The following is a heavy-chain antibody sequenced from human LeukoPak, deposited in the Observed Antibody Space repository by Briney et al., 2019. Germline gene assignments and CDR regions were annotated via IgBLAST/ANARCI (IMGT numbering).Heavy chain of an antibody. CDR3: ASWGYSPDGMDV. Sequence: GGSLRLSCAASGFTFGSYWMHWVRQAPGKGLVWVSRINSDGSSTSCADSVKGRFTISRDNAKNTLYLQMNSLRAEDTAVYYRASWGYSPDGMDVWGQGTTVTVSS. D-gene: IGHD5-18*01. CDR2: INSDGSST. V-gene: IGHV3-74*01. CDR1: GFTFGSYW. J-gene: IGHJ6*02.